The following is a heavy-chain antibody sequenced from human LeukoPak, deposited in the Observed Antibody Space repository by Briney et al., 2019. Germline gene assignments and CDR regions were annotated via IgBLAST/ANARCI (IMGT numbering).Heavy chain of an antibody. D-gene: IGHD2-21*02. J-gene: IGHJ3*02. CDR1: GGSISSYY. V-gene: IGHV4-59*01. CDR3: ARIAYCGGDCRRTGGFDI. CDR2: SYYSGST. Sequence: SETLSLTCTVSGGSISSYYWSWIRQPPGEGLEWIGYSYYSGSTNYNPSLKSRVTISVDTSKNQFSLKLSSVTAADTAVYHCARIAYCGGDCRRTGGFDIWGQGTMVTVSS.